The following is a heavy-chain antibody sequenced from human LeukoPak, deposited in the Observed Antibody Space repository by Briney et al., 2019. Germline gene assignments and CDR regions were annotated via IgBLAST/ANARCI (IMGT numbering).Heavy chain of an antibody. CDR3: ARTNYCTNGVCNALDWFDS. J-gene: IGHJ5*01. V-gene: IGHV4-4*09. CDR1: GGSISSYY. Sequence: SETLSLTCTVSGGSISSYYWSWIRQPPGKGLEWIGDIYTSGSTNYNPSVKSRVTISVDTSKNQFSLKLTSVTAADTAVYYCARTNYCTNGVCNALDWFDSWGQGTLVTVSS. CDR2: IYTSGST. D-gene: IGHD2-8*01.